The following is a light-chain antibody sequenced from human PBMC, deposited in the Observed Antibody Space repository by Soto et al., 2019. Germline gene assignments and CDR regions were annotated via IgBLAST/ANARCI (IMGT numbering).Light chain of an antibody. CDR2: EVT. J-gene: IGLJ2*01. CDR1: SSDVGSYNL. V-gene: IGLV2-23*02. Sequence: QSVLTQPASVSGSPGQSITISCTGTSSDVGSYNLVSWYQQYPGKVPKLMIYEVTKRPSGVSDRFSGSKSGNTASLTISGLQAEDEAYYYCASWDDTLSVPIFGGGTKVTVL. CDR3: ASWDDTLSVPI.